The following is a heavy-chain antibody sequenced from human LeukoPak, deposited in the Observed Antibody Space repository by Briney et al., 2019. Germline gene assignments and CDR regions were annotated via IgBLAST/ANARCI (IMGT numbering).Heavy chain of an antibody. CDR1: GGSISSSSYY. D-gene: IGHD4-23*01. Sequence: PSETLSLTCTVSGGSISSSSYYWGWIRQPPGKGLEWIGSIYYSGSTYYNPSLKSRVTISVDTSKNQFSLKLSSVTAADTAVYYCARHTPDYGGNSGGVNDIDYWGQGTLVTVSS. CDR3: ARHTPDYGGNSGGVNDIDY. V-gene: IGHV4-39*01. J-gene: IGHJ4*02. CDR2: IYYSGST.